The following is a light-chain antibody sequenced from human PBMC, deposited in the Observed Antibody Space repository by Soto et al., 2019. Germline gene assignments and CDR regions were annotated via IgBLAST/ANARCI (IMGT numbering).Light chain of an antibody. Sequence: QSVLTQPPSVSGAQGQRVTISCTGSSSNIGAGYDVHWYQQLPGTAPKLLIYGNSNRPSGVPDRFSGSKSGTSASLAITGLQAEDEADYYCQSYDSSLSWVFGGGTKVTVL. V-gene: IGLV1-40*01. CDR2: GNS. CDR3: QSYDSSLSWV. CDR1: SSNIGAGYD. J-gene: IGLJ3*02.